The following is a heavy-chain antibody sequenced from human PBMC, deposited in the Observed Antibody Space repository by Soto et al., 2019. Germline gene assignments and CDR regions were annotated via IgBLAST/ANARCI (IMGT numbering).Heavy chain of an antibody. CDR1: GFTLSDQY. D-gene: IGHD3-22*01. CDR3: VRATYFSDSSGYTRCLDY. Sequence: SLRLSCAGSGFTLSDQYIDWVRQAPGKGLEWVGLSRDKPQGYSTAYAASVKGRFTTSRDESKNSAYLQMNSLKTEDTAVYYCVRATYFSDSSGYTRCLDYWGQGTLVTVSS. J-gene: IGHJ4*02. CDR2: SRDKPQGYST. V-gene: IGHV3-72*01.